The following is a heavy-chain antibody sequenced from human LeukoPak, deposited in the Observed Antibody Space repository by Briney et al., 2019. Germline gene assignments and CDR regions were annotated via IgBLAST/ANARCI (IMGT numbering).Heavy chain of an antibody. Sequence: GGSLRLSCAASGFTFDDYAMHWVRQAPGKGPEWVSGISWNSGSIGYADSVKGRFTISRDNAKNSRYLQMNSLRAEDTALYYCAKDMKYSTLYYFDYWGQGTLVTVSS. J-gene: IGHJ4*02. CDR2: ISWNSGSI. CDR3: AKDMKYSTLYYFDY. CDR1: GFTFDDYA. D-gene: IGHD6-6*01. V-gene: IGHV3-9*01.